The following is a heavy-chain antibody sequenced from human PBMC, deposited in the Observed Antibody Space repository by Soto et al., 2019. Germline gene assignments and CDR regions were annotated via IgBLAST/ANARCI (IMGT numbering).Heavy chain of an antibody. CDR2: IYGDDGE. D-gene: IGHD3-16*01. Sequence: QITLKESGPTLVKPTQTLTLTCTFSGFSLSSSGVGVGWIRQPPGKALEWLALIYGDDGERYTPSLKTRLTSTKYTSKNKMVLTMTNREPVDTDTYYCAHREGDDYVWGSYKDAFDVWGQGTMVTVSS. J-gene: IGHJ3*01. CDR3: AHREGDDYVWGSYKDAFDV. V-gene: IGHV2-5*02. CDR1: GFSLSSSGVG.